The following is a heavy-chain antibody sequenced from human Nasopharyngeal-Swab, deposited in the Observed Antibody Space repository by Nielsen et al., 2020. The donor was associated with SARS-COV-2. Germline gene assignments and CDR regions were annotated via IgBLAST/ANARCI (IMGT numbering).Heavy chain of an antibody. D-gene: IGHD3-10*01. V-gene: IGHV3-23*01. Sequence: GGSLRLSCAASGFTFSSYAMRWVRQAPGKGLEWVSAISSSGGRTYYADSVKGRFTISRDNSKNTLYLQMNSLRAEDTAVYYCAATLWFGELPDYWGQGTLVTVSS. J-gene: IGHJ4*02. CDR3: AATLWFGELPDY. CDR1: GFTFSSYA. CDR2: ISSSGGRT.